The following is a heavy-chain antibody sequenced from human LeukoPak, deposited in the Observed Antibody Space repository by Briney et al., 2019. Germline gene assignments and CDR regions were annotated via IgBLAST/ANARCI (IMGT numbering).Heavy chain of an antibody. D-gene: IGHD2-2*01. CDR3: AKLWDIVVVPAALPLFDY. V-gene: IGHV3-53*01. Sequence: PGGSLRLSCAASGFTVSSNYMSWVRQAPGKGLEWVSVIYSGGSTYYADSVKGRFTISRDNSKNTLYLQMNSLRAEDTAVYYCAKLWDIVVVPAALPLFDYWGQGTLVTVSS. CDR1: GFTVSSNY. J-gene: IGHJ4*02. CDR2: IYSGGST.